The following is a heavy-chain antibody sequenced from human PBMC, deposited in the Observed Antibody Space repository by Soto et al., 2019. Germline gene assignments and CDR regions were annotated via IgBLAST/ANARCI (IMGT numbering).Heavy chain of an antibody. V-gene: IGHV3-9*01. D-gene: IGHD2-15*01. Sequence: PGGSLRLSCAASGFTFDDYAMHWVRQAPGKGLEWVSGISWNSGSIGYADSVKGRFTISRDNAKNSLYLQMNSLRAEDTALYYCAKGSPLVCIGGSGSFSRGGDYFDYWGQGTLVTVSS. CDR1: GFTFDDYA. CDR3: AKGSPLVCIGGSGSFSRGGDYFDY. J-gene: IGHJ4*02. CDR2: ISWNSGSI.